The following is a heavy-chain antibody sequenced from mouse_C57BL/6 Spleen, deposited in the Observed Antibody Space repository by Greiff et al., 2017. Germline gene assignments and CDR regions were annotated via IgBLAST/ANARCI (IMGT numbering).Heavy chain of an antibody. Sequence: EVKLVESGGGLVQPKGSLKLSCAASGFSFNTYAMNWVRQAPGKGLEWVARIRSKSNNYATYYADSVKDRFTISRDDSESMLYLQMNNLKTEDTAMYYCVRQGTAQATGTWFAYWGQGTLVTVSA. J-gene: IGHJ3*01. CDR3: VRQGTAQATGTWFAY. CDR2: IRSKSNNYAT. D-gene: IGHD3-2*02. CDR1: GFSFNTYA. V-gene: IGHV10-1*01.